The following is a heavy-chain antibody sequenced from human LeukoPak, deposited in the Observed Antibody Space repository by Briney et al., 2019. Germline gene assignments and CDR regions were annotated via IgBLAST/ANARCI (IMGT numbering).Heavy chain of an antibody. V-gene: IGHV3-74*01. J-gene: IGHJ3*02. CDR3: ARYYGSGTYAFDI. CDR1: GFIFSTYW. D-gene: IGHD3-10*01. CDR2: INSDESST. Sequence: GGSLRLSCAASGFIFSTYWVHWVRQAPGKGLVWVSRINSDESSTTYADSVKGRFTISRDNAKNTLYLQMNSLRAEDTAVYYCARYYGSGTYAFDIWGQGTMVTVSS.